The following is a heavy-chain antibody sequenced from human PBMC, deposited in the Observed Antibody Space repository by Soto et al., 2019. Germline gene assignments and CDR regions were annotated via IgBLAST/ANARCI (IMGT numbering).Heavy chain of an antibody. V-gene: IGHV4-4*02. Sequence: QVQLQESGPGLVEPSGTLSLTCAVSGDSISSSHWWRWVRQPPGEGLEWIGEIFHSGSTKYNPSLESRVTMSVDKSNNQLSLKLRSVTAADTAVYYCARQLERGDLPEGFEYWGQGTLATVSS. CDR2: IFHSGST. CDR1: GDSISSSHW. D-gene: IGHD1-1*01. J-gene: IGHJ4*02. CDR3: ARQLERGDLPEGFEY.